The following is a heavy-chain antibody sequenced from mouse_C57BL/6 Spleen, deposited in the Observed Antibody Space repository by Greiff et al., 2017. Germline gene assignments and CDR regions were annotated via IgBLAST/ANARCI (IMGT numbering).Heavy chain of an antibody. CDR1: GYSITSGYY. CDR3: ARDRGFYGYSYFDY. D-gene: IGHD2-2*01. V-gene: IGHV3-6*01. CDR2: ISYDGSN. J-gene: IGHJ2*01. Sequence: EVQLQESGPGLVKPSQSLSLTCSVTGYSITSGYYWNWIRQFPGNKLEWMGYISYDGSNNYNPSLKNRISITRDTSKNQFFLKLNSVTTEDTATYYCARDRGFYGYSYFDYWGQGTTLTVSS.